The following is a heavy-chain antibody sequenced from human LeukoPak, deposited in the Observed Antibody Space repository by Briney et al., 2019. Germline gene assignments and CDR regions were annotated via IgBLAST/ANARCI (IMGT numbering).Heavy chain of an antibody. CDR2: IIPIFGTA. V-gene: IGHV1-69*13. CDR3: ARDWGLMTTVTPEGH. J-gene: IGHJ4*02. Sequence: VASVNVSCKASGGTFSSYAISWVRQAPGQGLEWMGGIIPIFGTANYAQKFQGRVTITADESTSTAYMELSSLRSEDTAVYYCARDWGLMTTVTPEGHWGQGTLVTVSS. D-gene: IGHD4-17*01. CDR1: GGTFSSYA.